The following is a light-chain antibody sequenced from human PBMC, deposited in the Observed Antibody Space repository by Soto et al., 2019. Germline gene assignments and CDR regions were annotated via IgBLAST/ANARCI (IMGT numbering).Light chain of an antibody. CDR3: QQYDILPIT. J-gene: IGKJ5*01. CDR2: DAS. CDR1: QSVRSER. V-gene: IGKV3-20*01. Sequence: IVLTQSPDTLSLSPGARDTLSCRCSQSVRSERLAWYQQKPGQAHRLVIFDASFRATGFPLRFSGSGSGTDFTLTSTRLEPEDFAVYYCQQYDILPITFGLGTRLEIK.